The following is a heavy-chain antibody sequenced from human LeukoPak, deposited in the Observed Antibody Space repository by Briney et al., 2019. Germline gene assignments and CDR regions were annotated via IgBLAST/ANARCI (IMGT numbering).Heavy chain of an antibody. Sequence: PSETLSLTCAVYGGSFSGYSWSWIRQAPGKGLEWVSSISSFSGYIYYADSVKGRFTISRDNAKNSLHLQMNSLRVADTAVYYCARDPSPRTSYYYYYMDVWGKGTTVTVSS. V-gene: IGHV3-21*01. CDR2: ISSFSGYI. CDR1: GGSFSGYS. J-gene: IGHJ6*03. D-gene: IGHD2-2*01. CDR3: ARDPSPRTSYYYYYMDV.